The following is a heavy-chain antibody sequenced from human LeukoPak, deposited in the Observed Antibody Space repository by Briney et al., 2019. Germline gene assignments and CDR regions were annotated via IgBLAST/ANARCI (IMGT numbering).Heavy chain of an antibody. D-gene: IGHD2-8*01. Sequence: GGSLRLSCAASGFTFSTCAMHWVRQAPGKGLEYVAAISGNGDSTYYANSVKGRFTIFRDNSKNTPYLQMGSLRPEDMAVYYCAREVYAGNWFDPWGQGTLVTVSS. V-gene: IGHV3-64*01. J-gene: IGHJ5*02. CDR1: GFTFSTCA. CDR3: AREVYAGNWFDP. CDR2: ISGNGDST.